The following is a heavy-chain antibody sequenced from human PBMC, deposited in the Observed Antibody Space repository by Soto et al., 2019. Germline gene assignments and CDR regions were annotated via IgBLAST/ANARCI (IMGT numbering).Heavy chain of an antibody. V-gene: IGHV3-33*01. Sequence: GGSLRLSCAASGFTFSSYGMHWVRQAPGKGLEWVAVIWYDGSNKYYADSVKGRFTMSRDNSKNTLYLQMNSLRAEDTAVYYCARAVEYSGYDSNPPLYYYYMDVWGKGTTVTVSS. J-gene: IGHJ6*03. CDR2: IWYDGSNK. D-gene: IGHD5-12*01. CDR3: ARAVEYSGYDSNPPLYYYYMDV. CDR1: GFTFSSYG.